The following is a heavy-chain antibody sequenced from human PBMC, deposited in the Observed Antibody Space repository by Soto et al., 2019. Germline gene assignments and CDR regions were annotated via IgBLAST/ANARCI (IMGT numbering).Heavy chain of an antibody. CDR1: GFTVRSNY. J-gene: IGHJ6*02. CDR2: IYSGGSS. Sequence: GNLRLSCAASGFTVRSNYIAWVRPAPGKVLLWLLFIYSGGSSLYEVSVKGRCTFCRDNSKYTLLSQMIGLRAEDSVVFYCVRVTVFGVGNFYYYAMAVWGQGTKVTVYS. V-gene: IGHV3-66*01. CDR3: VRVTVFGVGNFYYYAMAV. D-gene: IGHD3-3*01.